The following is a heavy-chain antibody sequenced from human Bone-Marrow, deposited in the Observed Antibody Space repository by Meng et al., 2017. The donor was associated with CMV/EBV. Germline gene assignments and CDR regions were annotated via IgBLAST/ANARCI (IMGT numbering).Heavy chain of an antibody. Sequence: SVKVSCKASGGTFSSYAISWVRQAPGQGLEWMGGIIPIFGTANYAQKFQGRVTITTDESTSTAYMELSSLRSEDTAVYYCAREYQPPSPPTFAPWGQGTLVTVSS. V-gene: IGHV1-69*05. CDR1: GGTFSSYA. D-gene: IGHD2-2*01. CDR2: IIPIFGTA. CDR3: AREYQPPSPPTFAP. J-gene: IGHJ5*02.